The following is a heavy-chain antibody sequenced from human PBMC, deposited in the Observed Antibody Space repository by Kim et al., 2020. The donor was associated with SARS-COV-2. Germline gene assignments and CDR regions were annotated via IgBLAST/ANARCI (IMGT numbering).Heavy chain of an antibody. J-gene: IGHJ3*02. V-gene: IGHV3-48*02. Sequence: GGSLRLSCAASGFTFSSYSMNWVRQAPGKGLEWVSYISSSSSTIYYADSVKGRFTISRDNAKNSLYLQMNSLRDEDTAVYYCASSIAAAGTGAFDIWGQGTMVTVSS. CDR3: ASSIAAAGTGAFDI. CDR1: GFTFSSYS. CDR2: ISSSSSTI. D-gene: IGHD6-13*01.